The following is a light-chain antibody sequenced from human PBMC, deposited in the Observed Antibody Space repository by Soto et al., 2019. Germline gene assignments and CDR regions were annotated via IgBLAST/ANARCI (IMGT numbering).Light chain of an antibody. J-gene: IGLJ1*01. CDR3: TSYTSTTTLV. V-gene: IGLV2-14*01. CDR1: SSDVGGYNH. Sequence: QSALTQPASVSGSPGQSITISCTRTSSDVGGYNHVSWYQQHPGKAPKLMIYEVTNRPSGVSTRFSGSKSGNTASLTISGLQAEDEADYYCTSYTSTTTLVFGTGTKVTVL. CDR2: EVT.